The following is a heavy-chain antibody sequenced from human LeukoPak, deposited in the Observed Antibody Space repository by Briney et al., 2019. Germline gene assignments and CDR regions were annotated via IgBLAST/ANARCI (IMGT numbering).Heavy chain of an antibody. CDR3: ATPRGYSGYDYLDY. J-gene: IGHJ4*02. Sequence: SVTLSFKASGGTFSSYAISWVRQAPGQGLEWMGGTIPIFGTANYAQKFQGRVTITTDESTSTAYMELSSLRSEDTAVYYCATPRGYSGYDYLDYWVQGTLVTVSS. D-gene: IGHD5-12*01. CDR2: TIPIFGTA. V-gene: IGHV1-69*05. CDR1: GGTFSSYA.